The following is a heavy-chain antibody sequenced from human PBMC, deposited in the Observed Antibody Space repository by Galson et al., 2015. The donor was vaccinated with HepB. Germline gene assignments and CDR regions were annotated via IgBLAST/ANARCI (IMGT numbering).Heavy chain of an antibody. J-gene: IGHJ5*02. CDR3: ARGQIVVVPAATNWFDP. V-gene: IGHV4-31*03. D-gene: IGHD2-2*01. Sequence: CTVSGGSISSGGYYWSWIRQHPGKGLEWIGYIYYSGSTYYNPSLKSRVTISVDTSKNQFSLKLSSVTAADTAVYYCARGQIVVVPAATNWFDPWAREPWSPSPQ. CDR2: IYYSGST. CDR1: GGSISSGGYY.